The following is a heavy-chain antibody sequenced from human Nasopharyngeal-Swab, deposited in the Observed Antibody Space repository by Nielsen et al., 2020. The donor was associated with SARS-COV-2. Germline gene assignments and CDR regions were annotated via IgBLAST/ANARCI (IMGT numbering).Heavy chain of an antibody. J-gene: IGHJ4*02. CDR2: IWYDGSNK. V-gene: IGHV3-33*01. D-gene: IGHD1-26*01. CDR3: ARDIGVGATPQDY. CDR1: GFTFSSYG. Sequence: GGSLRLSCAASGFTFSSYGMHWVRQAPGKGLEWVSVIWYDGSNKYYADSVKGRFTISRDNSKNTLYLQMNRLRAEDTAVYYCARDIGVGATPQDYWGQGTLVTVSS.